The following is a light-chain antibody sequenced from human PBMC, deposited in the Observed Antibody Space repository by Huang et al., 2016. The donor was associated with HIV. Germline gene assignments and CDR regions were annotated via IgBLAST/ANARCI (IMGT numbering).Light chain of an antibody. Sequence: IQMTQSPSSLSASVGDRVTITCRASQAISNSLVWYQQKPGKAPKLLLFAASILDSGVPSRFRGSGSGTDYTLTISSLQPEDFATYYCQQYFTTPLAFGGGTKVEIK. CDR1: QAISNS. V-gene: IGKV1-NL1*01. J-gene: IGKJ4*01. CDR3: QQYFTTPLA. CDR2: AAS.